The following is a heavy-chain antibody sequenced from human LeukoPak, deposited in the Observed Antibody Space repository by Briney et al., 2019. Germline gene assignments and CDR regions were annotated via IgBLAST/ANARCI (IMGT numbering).Heavy chain of an antibody. Sequence: SVKVSCKASGYTFTSYGISWVRQAPGQGLEWMGGIIPIFGTANYAQKFQGRVTITADESTSTAYMELSSLRSEDTAVYYCATGPRLVVVTTSRGYYYYGMDVWGQGTTVTVSS. V-gene: IGHV1-69*13. CDR2: IIPIFGTA. J-gene: IGHJ6*02. CDR3: ATGPRLVVVTTSRGYYYYGMDV. D-gene: IGHD3-22*01. CDR1: GYTFTSYG.